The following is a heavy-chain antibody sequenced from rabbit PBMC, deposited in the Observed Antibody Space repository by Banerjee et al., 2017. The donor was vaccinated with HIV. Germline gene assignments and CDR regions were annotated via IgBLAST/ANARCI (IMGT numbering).Heavy chain of an antibody. Sequence: QSLEESGGDLVKPGASLTLTCTASGFSFSSAYDMYWVRQAPGKGLEWVACIYGGNSGNTYYASWAKGRFTGSKTSSTTVTLQMTSLTAADTATYFCARDRDAAAGGYGFNLWGQGTLVTVS. D-gene: IGHD1-1*01. V-gene: IGHV1S40*01. CDR1: GFSFSSAYD. J-gene: IGHJ4*01. CDR3: ARDRDAAAGGYGFNL. CDR2: IYGGNSGNT.